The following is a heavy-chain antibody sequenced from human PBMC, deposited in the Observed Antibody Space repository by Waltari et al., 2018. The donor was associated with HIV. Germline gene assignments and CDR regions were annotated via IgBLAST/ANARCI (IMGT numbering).Heavy chain of an antibody. CDR1: GLTFSSHW. V-gene: IGHV3-7*04. CDR2: IKQDGSEK. Sequence: EVQLVESGGGLVQPGGSLRPSCAASGLTFSSHWTSWVRQAPGKGLEWVANIKQDGSEKYYVDSVKGRFTISRDNDKNSLYLQMNSLRAEDTAVYYCARGWYRFDYWGQGTLVTVSS. J-gene: IGHJ4*02. CDR3: ARGWYRFDY. D-gene: IGHD6-13*01.